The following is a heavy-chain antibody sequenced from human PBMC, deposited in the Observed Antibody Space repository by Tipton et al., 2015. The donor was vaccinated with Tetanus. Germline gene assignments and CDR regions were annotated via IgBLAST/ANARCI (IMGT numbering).Heavy chain of an antibody. V-gene: IGHV4-31*03. CDR1: GDSISSGPYS. J-gene: IGHJ5*02. D-gene: IGHD6-19*01. CDR3: AILPKHWLAPRGAP. Sequence: TLSLTCTVSGDSISSGPYSWSWLRQHPGKGLELIGYIYYSGTSYISPSLTRRVSIAVDTSRNQFSLNLTSVTVADTAVYYCAILPKHWLAPRGAPWGQGILVTVSS. CDR2: IYYSGTS.